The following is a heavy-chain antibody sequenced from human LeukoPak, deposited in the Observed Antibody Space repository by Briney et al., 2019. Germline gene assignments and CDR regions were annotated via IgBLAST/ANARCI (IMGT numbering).Heavy chain of an antibody. CDR2: VCHDGGT. CDR1: GASITSGAYC. Sequence: EPSETLSLTCTVSGASITSGAYCWSWIRQHPGKGLEWIGYVCHDGGTSYNPSLKGRVTVTIDTSKNQFSLKLNSVTAADTAVFFCAKEGRDSGGYNGWFEPWGRGTLVTVSS. CDR3: AKEGRDSGGYNGWFEP. V-gene: IGHV4-31*03. J-gene: IGHJ5*02. D-gene: IGHD2-15*01.